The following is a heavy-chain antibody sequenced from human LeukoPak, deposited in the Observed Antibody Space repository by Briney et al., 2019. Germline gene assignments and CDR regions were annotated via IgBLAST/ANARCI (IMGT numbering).Heavy chain of an antibody. Sequence: ASVKVSCKASGYTFITYYMHWVRQAPGQGLEWMGVINPSGGTTSYAQKFQARVTMTRDTSTSTVYMELSSLRSEDTAVYYCARGTGLGGDYVSNWGQGNLVTVSS. CDR2: INPSGGTT. CDR1: GYTFITYY. V-gene: IGHV1-46*01. D-gene: IGHD4-17*01. CDR3: ARGTGLGGDYVSN. J-gene: IGHJ4*02.